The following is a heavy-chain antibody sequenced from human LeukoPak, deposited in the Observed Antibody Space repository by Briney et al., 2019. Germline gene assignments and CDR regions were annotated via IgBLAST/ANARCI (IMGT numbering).Heavy chain of an antibody. CDR2: IYSGGST. D-gene: IGHD2-21*01. CDR3: ARALFNRYFDL. Sequence: GGSLRLSCAASGFTVSSNYMSWVRQAPGKGLEWVSVIYSGGSTYYADSVKGRFTISRDNSKNTLYLQMNSLRAEDTAVYYCARALFNRYFDLWGRGTLVTVSS. V-gene: IGHV3-66*01. J-gene: IGHJ2*01. CDR1: GFTVSSNY.